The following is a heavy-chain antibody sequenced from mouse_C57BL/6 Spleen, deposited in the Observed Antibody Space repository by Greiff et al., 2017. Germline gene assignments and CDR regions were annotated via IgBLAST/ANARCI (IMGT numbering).Heavy chain of an antibody. CDR3: AREDGSSLDY. V-gene: IGHV5-4*01. J-gene: IGHJ2*01. Sequence: DVKLVESGGGLVKPGGSLKLSCAASGFTFSSYAMSWVRQTPEKRLEWVATISDGGSYTYYPDNVKGRFTISRDNAKNNLYLQMSHLKSEDTAMYYCAREDGSSLDYWGQGTTLTVSS. D-gene: IGHD1-1*01. CDR1: GFTFSSYA. CDR2: ISDGGSYT.